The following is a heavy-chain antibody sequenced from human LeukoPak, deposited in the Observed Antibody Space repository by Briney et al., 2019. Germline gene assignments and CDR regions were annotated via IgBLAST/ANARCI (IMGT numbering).Heavy chain of an antibody. D-gene: IGHD4-17*01. CDR1: GXTFSSFG. CDR3: AKWSGDYPSYYLDY. CDR2: IRSDGSSK. Sequence: PGRSLRLSCSASGXTFSSFGLHWVRQAPGKGLEWVALIRSDGSSKNYADSVKGRFTISRDTSKNTVHLQMNNLRAEDTAVYYCAKWSGDYPSYYLDYWGQGNLVTVSS. V-gene: IGHV3-33*06. J-gene: IGHJ4*02.